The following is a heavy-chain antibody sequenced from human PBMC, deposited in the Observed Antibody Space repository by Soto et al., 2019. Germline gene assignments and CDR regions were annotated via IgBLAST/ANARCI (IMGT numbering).Heavy chain of an antibody. CDR2: INPLGGST. CDR1: GYTFTNQY. D-gene: IGHD3-22*01. Sequence: ASVKVSCKASGYTFTNQYMHWVRQAPGQGLEWMGIINPLGGSTNYAEKFHGRVTMTRDTSTSTVYMELSSLRFEDTAVYYCASSTYYYDSSGSYWGQGTLVTVSS. J-gene: IGHJ4*02. V-gene: IGHV1-46*03. CDR3: ASSTYYYDSSGSY.